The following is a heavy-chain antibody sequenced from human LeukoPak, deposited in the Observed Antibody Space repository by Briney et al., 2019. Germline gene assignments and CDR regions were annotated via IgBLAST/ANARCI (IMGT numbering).Heavy chain of an antibody. J-gene: IGHJ4*02. CDR2: INPSGGST. D-gene: IGHD3-9*01. CDR1: GYTFTSYY. V-gene: IGHV1-46*01. Sequence: ASVKVSCKASGYTFTSYYMHWVRQAPGQGLEWMGIINPSGGSTSYAQKFQGRVTITRDTSASTAYMELSSLRSEDTAVYYCARVTYYDILTGDPAYYFDYWGQGTLVTVSS. CDR3: ARVTYYDILTGDPAYYFDY.